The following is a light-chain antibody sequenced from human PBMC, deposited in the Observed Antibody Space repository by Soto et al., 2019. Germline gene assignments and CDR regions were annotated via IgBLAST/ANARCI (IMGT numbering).Light chain of an antibody. CDR1: QSVSSY. CDR2: DAS. Sequence: EIVLTQSPATLSLSPGERATLSCRASQSVSSYLAWYQQKPGQAPRLLIYDASNRATGIPARFSGSGSGTDFTLTISSLEPEHFAVYYCQQRSNVITFGQGTRLEIK. V-gene: IGKV3-11*01. J-gene: IGKJ5*01. CDR3: QQRSNVIT.